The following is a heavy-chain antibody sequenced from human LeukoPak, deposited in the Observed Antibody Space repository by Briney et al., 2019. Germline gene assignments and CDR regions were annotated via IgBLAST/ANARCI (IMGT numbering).Heavy chain of an antibody. Sequence: GGSLRLSCAASGFTFSSYAMHWVRQAPGKGLEWVAVISYDGSNKYYADSVKGRFTISRDNSKNTLYLQMNSLRAEDTAVYFCARGGGLHVWGQGATVTVSS. CDR1: GFTFSSYA. V-gene: IGHV3-30*04. J-gene: IGHJ6*02. CDR2: ISYDGSNK. CDR3: ARGGGLHV. D-gene: IGHD3-16*01.